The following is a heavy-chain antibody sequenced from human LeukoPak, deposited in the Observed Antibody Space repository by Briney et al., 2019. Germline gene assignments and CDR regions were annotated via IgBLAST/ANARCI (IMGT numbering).Heavy chain of an antibody. CDR3: ARQIDYYGSGSLPDY. CDR2: ISSSSSYI. CDR1: GFTFSSYS. J-gene: IGHJ4*02. V-gene: IGHV3-21*01. D-gene: IGHD3-10*01. Sequence: GGSLRLSSAASGFTFSSYSMNWVRQAPGKGLEWVSSISSSSSYIYYADSVKGRFTISRDNAKNSLYLQMNSLRAEDTAVYYCARQIDYYGSGSLPDYWGQGTLVTVSS.